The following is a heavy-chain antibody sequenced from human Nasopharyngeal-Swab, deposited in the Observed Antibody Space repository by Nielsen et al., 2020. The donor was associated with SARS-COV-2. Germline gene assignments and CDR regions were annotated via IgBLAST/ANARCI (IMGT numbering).Heavy chain of an antibody. J-gene: IGHJ4*02. CDR3: ARDRSGYYDFDY. V-gene: IGHV3-21*01. D-gene: IGHD3-22*01. CDR1: GFTFSSYS. CDR2: ISSSSSYI. Sequence: GESLKISCAASGFTFSSYSMNWVRQAPGKGLEWVSSISSSSSYIFYADSVKGRFTISRDNAKKSLYLQMNSLRAEDTAVYYCARDRSGYYDFDYWGQGTLVTVSS.